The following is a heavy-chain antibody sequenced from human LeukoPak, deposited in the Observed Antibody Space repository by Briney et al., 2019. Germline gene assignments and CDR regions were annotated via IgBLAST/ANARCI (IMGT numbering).Heavy chain of an antibody. CDR2: VTPNNGNT. D-gene: IGHD2-15*01. Sequence: ASVKVSCKASGYSFATYDIFWVRQAAEQGLECLGWVTPNNGNTGYAEKFQGRVIITTDISRSTAYLHLSSLRSEDTAVFYCARGNNFRNRLPGDLWGQGTLVTVSS. V-gene: IGHV1-8*03. CDR1: GYSFATYD. J-gene: IGHJ5*02. CDR3: ARGNNFRNRLPGDL.